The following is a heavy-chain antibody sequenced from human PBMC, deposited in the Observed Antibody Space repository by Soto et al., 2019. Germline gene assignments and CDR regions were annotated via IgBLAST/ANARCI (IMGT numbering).Heavy chain of an antibody. V-gene: IGHV3-23*01. CDR2: ISGSGGCT. CDR1: GFTFISYA. CDR3: AKPSETRY. J-gene: IGHJ4*02. Sequence: EVQLLESGGGLVQPGGSLRLSCAASGFTFISYAMSWVRQAPGKGLEWVSAISGSGGCTYYADPVKGRFTISRDNSKKTLYLQMNSLGPEDTAGYYCAKPSETRYWLEGTLVMVST.